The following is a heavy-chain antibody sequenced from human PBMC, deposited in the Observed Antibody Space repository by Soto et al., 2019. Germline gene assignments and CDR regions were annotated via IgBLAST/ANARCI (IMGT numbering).Heavy chain of an antibody. V-gene: IGHV1-69*01. CDR1: GGTFSSYA. J-gene: IGHJ4*02. CDR2: IIPIFGTA. Sequence: QVQLVQSGAEVKKPGSSVKVSCKASGGTFSSYAISWVRQAPGQGLEWMGGIIPIFGTANYAQKFQGRVTITADESTSTAYMELSSLRSEDTAVYYCARVGYCSSTRCYRGGVDYWGQGTLVTVSS. D-gene: IGHD2-2*02. CDR3: ARVGYCSSTRCYRGGVDY.